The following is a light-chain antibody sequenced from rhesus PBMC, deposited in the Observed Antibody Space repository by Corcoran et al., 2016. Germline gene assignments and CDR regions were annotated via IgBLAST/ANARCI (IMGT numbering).Light chain of an antibody. Sequence: DVVMTQSPLSLPVTPGQPASISCRSSQSLLHSNGNTYLSWFLRTPGQPPWRLISKVSNRDSGVPDRFSGSGAVTDFPLKISRVEAEDVGIYYCRQGTQWPLTFGGGTEVEIK. V-gene: IGKV2-64*01. J-gene: IGKJ4*01. CDR1: QSLLHSNGNTY. CDR2: KVS. CDR3: RQGTQWPLT.